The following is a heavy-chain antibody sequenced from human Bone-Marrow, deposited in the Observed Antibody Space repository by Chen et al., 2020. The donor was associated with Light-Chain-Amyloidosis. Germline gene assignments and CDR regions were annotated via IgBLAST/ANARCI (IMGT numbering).Heavy chain of an antibody. D-gene: IGHD5-18*01. CDR1: GFSVSRSY. CDR2: VRFDGSDK. J-gene: IGHJ4*02. CDR3: AQLYSYGRPFKH. Sequence: VHLVETGGALIQPGGSLRLSCAASGFSVSRSYMSWVRQAPGKGLEWVSFVRFDGSDKYYADSVKGRFTISRDDSKNTLYLQMNSLRPEDTAVYYCAQLYSYGRPFKHWGQGTLVSVSS. V-gene: IGHV3-30*02.